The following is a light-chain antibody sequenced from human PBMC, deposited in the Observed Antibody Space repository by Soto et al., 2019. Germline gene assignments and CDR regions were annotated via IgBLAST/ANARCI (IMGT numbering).Light chain of an antibody. J-gene: IGKJ1*01. CDR2: DAS. CDR1: QSVDKD. V-gene: IGKV3-15*01. Sequence: EVPMTQSPATLSVSPGERATLSCRVSQSVDKDLAWYQHKPGQAPRLLIYDASVRATDIPTRFSGSGSGTEFTLTISSLQSDDFAVYYCQQYKNCGTFGQGTKVEIK. CDR3: QQYKNCGT.